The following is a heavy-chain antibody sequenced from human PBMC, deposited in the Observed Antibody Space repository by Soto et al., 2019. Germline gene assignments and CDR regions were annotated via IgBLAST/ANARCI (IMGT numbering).Heavy chain of an antibody. V-gene: IGHV3-33*01. D-gene: IGHD5-12*01. CDR1: GFTFSSYG. J-gene: IGHJ5*02. Sequence: QVQLVESGGGVVQPGRSLRLSCAASGFTFSSYGMHWVRQAPGKGLEWVAVIWYDGSNKYYADSVKGRFTISRDNSKKTLYLQMNSLRAEDTAVYYCAREGSDIVATKRGAAWFDPWGQGTLVTVSS. CDR3: AREGSDIVATKRGAAWFDP. CDR2: IWYDGSNK.